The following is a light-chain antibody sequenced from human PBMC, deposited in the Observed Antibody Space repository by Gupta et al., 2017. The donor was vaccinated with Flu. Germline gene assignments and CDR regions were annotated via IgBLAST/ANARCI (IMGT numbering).Light chain of an antibody. Sequence: QSVLTQPPSVSGAPGQRVTISCTGSTSNIGAGYDVHWYQQLPGTAPKLLIYGDSNRPSGVPDRFSASKSGTSASLAISGLQAEDEADYYCQSYDSSLSGVLFGGGTKLTVL. CDR2: GDS. V-gene: IGLV1-40*01. J-gene: IGLJ2*01. CDR1: TSNIGAGYD. CDR3: QSYDSSLSGVL.